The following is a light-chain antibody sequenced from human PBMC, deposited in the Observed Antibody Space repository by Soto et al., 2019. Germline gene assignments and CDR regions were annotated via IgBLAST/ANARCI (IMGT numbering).Light chain of an antibody. J-gene: IGLJ3*02. CDR1: RSNIGRNY. Sequence: QSVLTQPPSASGTPGQRVSISCSGSRSNIGRNYVYWYQQLPGTAPKLLIQRNNERPSGVPDRFSGSKSGTSVSLAISGRRSEDEGTYYCAAWNDPLSGQVLGGGTKLTAL. CDR2: RNN. CDR3: AAWNDPLSGQV. V-gene: IGLV1-47*01.